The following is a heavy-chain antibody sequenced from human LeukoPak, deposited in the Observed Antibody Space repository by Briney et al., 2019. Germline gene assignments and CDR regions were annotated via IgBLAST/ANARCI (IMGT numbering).Heavy chain of an antibody. D-gene: IGHD3-3*01. CDR2: ISGSGGDT. CDR3: AKPYNFWSGHWYY. Sequence: PGGSLRLSCAASGFTFSSYAMSWVRQAPGKGLEWVSAISGSGGDTYYADSVKGRFTISIDNSKNTLYLQMNSLRAEDTAIYYCAKPYNFWSGHWYYWGQGTLVTVSS. V-gene: IGHV3-23*01. J-gene: IGHJ4*02. CDR1: GFTFSSYA.